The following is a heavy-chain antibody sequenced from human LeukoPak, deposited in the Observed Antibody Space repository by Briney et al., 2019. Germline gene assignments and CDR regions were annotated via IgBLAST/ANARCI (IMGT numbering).Heavy chain of an antibody. CDR1: GFSFRDYP. D-gene: IGHD1-1*01. CDR3: AKSLLTTATGTGRAFDI. J-gene: IGHJ3*02. Sequence: GGSLRLSCEAAGFSFRDYPMGWVRRASGKRLEWVSGISAGDDVIFYADPVKGRFTISRDNSKNTLYLQMNSLRAEDSAEYYCAKSLLTTATGTGRAFDIWGQGTMVTVSA. CDR2: ISAGDDVI. V-gene: IGHV3-23*01.